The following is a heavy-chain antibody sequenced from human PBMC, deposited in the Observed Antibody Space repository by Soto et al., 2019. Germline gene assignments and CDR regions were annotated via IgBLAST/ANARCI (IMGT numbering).Heavy chain of an antibody. J-gene: IGHJ6*02. CDR3: VRGQPHRITIFEVVIRSYDYGMEV. Sequence: PSETLSLTCAVYGGSFTGYYWTWIRQTPGKGLEWIGEINYRGSSYYNPSLESRISMAVDTSKNQFSLKLRSVTAADTAVYFCVRGQPHRITIFEVVIRSYDYGMEVWGQGNTVT. CDR1: GGSFTGYY. V-gene: IGHV4-34*01. D-gene: IGHD3-3*02. CDR2: INYRGSS.